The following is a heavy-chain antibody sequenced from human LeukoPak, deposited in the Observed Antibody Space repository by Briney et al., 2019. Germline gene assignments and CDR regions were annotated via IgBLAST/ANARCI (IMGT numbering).Heavy chain of an antibody. V-gene: IGHV1-2*02. CDR2: INSNSGAR. J-gene: IGHJ4*02. D-gene: IGHD1-26*01. Sequence: ASVKVSCKASGYTFSGYYMHWVRQAPGQGLESMGWINSNSGARNYAPKFQGRVTFSRDNSISTAYMELSSLRSDDTATYYCARGRGGATTGFDHWGQGTLVTVS. CDR3: ARGRGGATTGFDH. CDR1: GYTFSGYY.